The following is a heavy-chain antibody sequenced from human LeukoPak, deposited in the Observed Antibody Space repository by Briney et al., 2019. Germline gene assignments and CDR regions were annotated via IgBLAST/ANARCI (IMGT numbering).Heavy chain of an antibody. CDR3: ARDGPGWFDP. D-gene: IGHD2-2*01. CDR2: IYSGGST. Sequence: GGSLRLSCAASGFTVSSNYMSWVRQAPGKGLEWVSVIYSGGSTYYADSVKGRFTISRHNSRNTLYLQMNSLRAEDTAVYYCARDGPGWFDPWGQGTLVTVSS. J-gene: IGHJ5*02. CDR1: GFTVSSNY. V-gene: IGHV3-53*04.